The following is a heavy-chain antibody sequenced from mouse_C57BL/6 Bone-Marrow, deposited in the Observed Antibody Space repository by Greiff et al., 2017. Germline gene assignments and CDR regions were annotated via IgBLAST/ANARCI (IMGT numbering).Heavy chain of an antibody. Sequence: QVHVKQSGAELVKPGASVKMSCKASGYTFTSYWITWVKQRPGQGLEWIGDIYPGSGSTNYNEKFKSKATLTVDTSSSTAYMQLSSLTSEDSAVYYCAGRGTIWDYWGQGTTLTVSS. CDR3: AGRGTIWDY. CDR2: IYPGSGST. J-gene: IGHJ2*01. CDR1: GYTFTSYW. V-gene: IGHV1-55*01. D-gene: IGHD1-1*02.